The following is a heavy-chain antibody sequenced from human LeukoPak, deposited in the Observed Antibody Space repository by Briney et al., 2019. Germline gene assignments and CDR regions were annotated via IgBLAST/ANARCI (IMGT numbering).Heavy chain of an antibody. Sequence: PSETLSLTCTVSGGSISGSGFYWGWIRQPPGKWLEWIGTTYYSGSTYYNPSLKSRVTISVDTSKNQFSLKLSSVTAADTAVYYCARVEPGYSYGNYFDYWGQGTLVTVSS. CDR3: ARVEPGYSYGNYFDY. V-gene: IGHV4-39*01. CDR1: GGSISGSGFY. CDR2: TYYSGST. D-gene: IGHD5-18*01. J-gene: IGHJ4*02.